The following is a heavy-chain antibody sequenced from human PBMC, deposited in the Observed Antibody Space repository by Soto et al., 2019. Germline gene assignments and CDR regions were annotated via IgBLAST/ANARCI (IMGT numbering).Heavy chain of an antibody. Sequence: TVSGGSVSSGSYYWSWIRQPPGKGLEWIGYIYYSGSTNYNPSLKSRVTISVDTSKNQFSLKLSSVTAADTAVYYCARGIGYCTNGVCFRFDPWGQGTLVTVSS. V-gene: IGHV4-61*01. CDR2: IYYSGST. J-gene: IGHJ5*02. CDR3: ARGIGYCTNGVCFRFDP. D-gene: IGHD2-8*01. CDR1: GGSVSSGSYY.